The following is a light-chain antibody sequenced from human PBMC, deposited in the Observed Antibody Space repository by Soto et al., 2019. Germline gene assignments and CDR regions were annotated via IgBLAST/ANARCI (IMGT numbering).Light chain of an antibody. CDR3: QQRSNWPLT. Sequence: EMVLTHSPATLSLSPGERATLSCRASQSVSSYLAWYQQKPGQAPRLLIYDASNRATGIPARFSGSGSGTDFTLTISSLEPEDVAIYYCQQRSNWPLTFGGGTKVEIK. CDR1: QSVSSY. J-gene: IGKJ4*01. CDR2: DAS. V-gene: IGKV3-11*01.